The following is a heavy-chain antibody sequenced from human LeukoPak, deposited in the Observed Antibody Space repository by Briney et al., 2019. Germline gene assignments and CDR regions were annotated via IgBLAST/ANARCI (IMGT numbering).Heavy chain of an antibody. CDR1: GGSISSGDYY. CDR3: ARASEMGTGPNWFDP. D-gene: IGHD3/OR15-3a*01. J-gene: IGHJ5*02. Sequence: PSETLSLTCTVPGGSISSGDYYWSWIRQPPGKGLEWIGYIYYSGSTYYNPSLKSRVTISVDTSKNQFSLKLSSVTAADTAVYYCARASEMGTGPNWFDPWGQGTLVTVSS. CDR2: IYYSGST. V-gene: IGHV4-30-4*01.